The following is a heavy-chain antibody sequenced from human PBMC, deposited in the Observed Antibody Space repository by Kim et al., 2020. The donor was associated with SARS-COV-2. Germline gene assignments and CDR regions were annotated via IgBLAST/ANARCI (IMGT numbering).Heavy chain of an antibody. V-gene: IGHV4-61*01. CDR3: ARAGGTIDY. D-gene: IGHD1-26*01. CDR2: IYYSGST. Sequence: SETLSLTCTVSGGSVSSGSYYWSWIRQPPGKGLEWIGYIYYSGSTNYNPSLKSRVTISVDTSKNQFSLKLSSVTAADTAVYYCARAGGTIDYWGQGTLVT. CDR1: GGSVSSGSYY. J-gene: IGHJ4*02.